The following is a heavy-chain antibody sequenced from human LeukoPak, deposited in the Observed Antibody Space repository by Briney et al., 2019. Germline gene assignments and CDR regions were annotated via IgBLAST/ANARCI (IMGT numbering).Heavy chain of an antibody. CDR1: GGSISSGGYY. Sequence: PSQTLSLTCSVSGGSISSGGYYWSWLRQHPGKGLEWVGDIYYSGSTYYNASLKSRVNISVDTSKKQFSLKLSSVTAADTAVYYCARDDYDILTGRVGFDPWGQGTLVTVSS. V-gene: IGHV4-31*03. CDR3: ARDDYDILTGRVGFDP. J-gene: IGHJ5*02. D-gene: IGHD3-9*01. CDR2: IYYSGST.